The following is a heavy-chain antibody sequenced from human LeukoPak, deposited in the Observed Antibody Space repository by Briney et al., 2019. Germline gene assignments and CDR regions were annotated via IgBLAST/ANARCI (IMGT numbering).Heavy chain of an antibody. D-gene: IGHD3-22*01. J-gene: IGHJ4*02. CDR2: IYTSGST. CDR1: GGSISSYY. CDR3: ARGLRLTYYYDSSGYYYPYYFDY. V-gene: IGHV4-4*07. Sequence: SETLSLTCTVSGGSISSYYWSWIRQPAGKGLEWIGRIYTSGSTNYNPSLKSRVTMSVDTSKNQFSLKLSSVTAADTAVYYCARGLRLTYYYDSSGYYYPYYFDYWGQGTLVTVSS.